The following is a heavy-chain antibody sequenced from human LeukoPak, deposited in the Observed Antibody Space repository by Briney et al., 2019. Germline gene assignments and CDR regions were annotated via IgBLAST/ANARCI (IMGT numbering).Heavy chain of an antibody. CDR1: GFTFSTYA. J-gene: IGHJ4*02. Sequence: GGSLRLSCSAFGFTFSTYAMHWVRQAPGKGLEFVSAISNDGGRTYYADSVQGRFTISRDNSQTTLYLQMSSLRAEDTAVYYCVTRVLGPPYWGQGTLVTVSS. V-gene: IGHV3-64D*06. CDR3: VTRVLGPPY. D-gene: IGHD3-16*01. CDR2: ISNDGGRT.